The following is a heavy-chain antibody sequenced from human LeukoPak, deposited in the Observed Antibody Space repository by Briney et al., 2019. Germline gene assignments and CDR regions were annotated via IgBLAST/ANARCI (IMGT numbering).Heavy chain of an antibody. V-gene: IGHV4-34*01. CDR1: GGTFSGYY. D-gene: IGHD2-8*02. Sequence: SETLSLTCAVYGGTFSGYYWSWIRQPPGKGLEWIGEINHSVSTNYNPSLKSRVTISVDTSKNQFSLKLSSVTAADTAVYYCASWSSDYWGQGTLVTVSS. CDR3: ASWSSDY. CDR2: INHSVST. J-gene: IGHJ4*02.